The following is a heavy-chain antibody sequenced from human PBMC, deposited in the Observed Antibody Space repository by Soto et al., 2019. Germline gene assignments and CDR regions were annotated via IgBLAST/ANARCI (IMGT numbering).Heavy chain of an antibody. Sequence: SETLSLTCAVSGDSITSNHWNWIRQPPGRGLEWIGYIYNSGTTKYNPSLKGRVIISVDTSKNQLSLKLSSVTAADTAVYYCARVSMSTGDWGFDPWGQGNLVTVSS. J-gene: IGHJ5*02. CDR1: GDSITSNH. V-gene: IGHV4-59*01. CDR2: IYNSGTT. D-gene: IGHD2-21*02. CDR3: ARVSMSTGDWGFDP.